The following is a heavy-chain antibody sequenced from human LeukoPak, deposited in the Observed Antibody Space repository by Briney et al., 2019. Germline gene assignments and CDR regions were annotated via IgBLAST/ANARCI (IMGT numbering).Heavy chain of an antibody. V-gene: IGHV4-39*01. D-gene: IGHD3-16*01. CDR3: ARGLVWRFLLDSRRDSFDI. CDR1: GGSISSSSYY. Sequence: SETLSLTCTVSGGSISSSSYYWGWIRQPPGKGLEWIGSIYYSGSTYYNPSLKSRVTISVDTSKNQFSLKLSSVTAADTAVYYCARGLVWRFLLDSRRDSFDIWGQGTTITVSS. CDR2: IYYSGST. J-gene: IGHJ3*02.